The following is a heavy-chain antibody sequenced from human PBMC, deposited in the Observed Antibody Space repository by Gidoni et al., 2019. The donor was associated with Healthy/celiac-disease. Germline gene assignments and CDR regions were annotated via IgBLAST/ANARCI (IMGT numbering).Heavy chain of an antibody. J-gene: IGHJ5*02. Sequence: QVQLQQWGAGLLKPSETLSLTCAVYGGSFSGYYWSWIRQPPGKGLEWMGEINHSGSTNYNPSLKSRVTISVDTSKNQFSLKLSSVTAADTAVYYCARGEEGYDFWSGHNPWGQGTLVTVSS. CDR2: INHSGST. V-gene: IGHV4-34*01. D-gene: IGHD3-3*01. CDR1: GGSFSGYY. CDR3: ARGEEGYDFWSGHNP.